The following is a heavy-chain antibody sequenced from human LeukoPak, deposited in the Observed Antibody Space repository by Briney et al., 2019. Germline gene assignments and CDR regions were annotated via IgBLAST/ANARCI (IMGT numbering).Heavy chain of an antibody. CDR1: GGSISSSRYY. J-gene: IGHJ6*02. V-gene: IGHV4-39*01. CDR3: ARGCWYYDILTGYPHYYYHGMDV. CDR2: ISYSGST. D-gene: IGHD3-9*01. Sequence: SETLSLTCTVSGGSISSSRYYWAWIRQTPGKGLDWIGSISYSGSTYYNSSLKSRLTVSVDTSKNQFSLRLSSVTPADTAVYYCARGCWYYDILTGYPHYYYHGMDVWGQGTTVTVSS.